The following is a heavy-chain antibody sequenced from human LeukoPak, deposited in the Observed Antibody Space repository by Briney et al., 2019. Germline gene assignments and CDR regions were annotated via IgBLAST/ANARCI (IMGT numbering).Heavy chain of an antibody. CDR3: ARVLGGLSGVGRRYYYYGMDV. V-gene: IGHV3-53*01. Sequence: GGSLRLSCAASGLIVSSNYITWVRQAPGKGLEWVSVIYSGGSIYYADSVKGRFTISRDNSRNTLYLQMNSLRAEDTAVYYCARVLGGLSGVGRRYYYYGMDVWGQGTTVTVSS. J-gene: IGHJ6*02. D-gene: IGHD3-16*01. CDR2: IYSGGSI. CDR1: GLIVSSNY.